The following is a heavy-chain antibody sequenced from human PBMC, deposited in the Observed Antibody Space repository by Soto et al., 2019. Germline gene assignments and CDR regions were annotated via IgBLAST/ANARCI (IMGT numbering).Heavy chain of an antibody. V-gene: IGHV3-66*01. CDR2: IYSGGST. Sequence: EVQLVESGGGLVQPGGSLRLSCAASGFTVSSNYMSWVRQAPGKGLEWVSVIYSGGSTYYADSVKGRFTISRDNSKNTLYLQMNSLRAEDTAVYYCAREAYYDFWSGYFEYYYYYMDVWGKGTTVTVSS. D-gene: IGHD3-3*01. CDR1: GFTVSSNY. CDR3: AREAYYDFWSGYFEYYYYYMDV. J-gene: IGHJ6*03.